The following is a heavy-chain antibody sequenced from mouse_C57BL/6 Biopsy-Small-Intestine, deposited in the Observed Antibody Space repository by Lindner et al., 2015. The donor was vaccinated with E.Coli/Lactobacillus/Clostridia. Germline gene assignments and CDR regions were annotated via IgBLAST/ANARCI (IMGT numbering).Heavy chain of an antibody. CDR1: GYSFTGYY. CDR2: INPSTGGT. Sequence: VQLQESGPELVKPGASVKISCKASGYSFTGYYMNWVKQSPEKSLEWIGEINPSTGGTTYNQKFRAKATLTVDKSSSTAYMQLKSLTSEDSAVYYCARRGFDYYGARYAMDYWGQGTSVTVSS. V-gene: IGHV1-42*01. CDR3: ARRGFDYYGARYAMDY. J-gene: IGHJ4*01. D-gene: IGHD1-1*01.